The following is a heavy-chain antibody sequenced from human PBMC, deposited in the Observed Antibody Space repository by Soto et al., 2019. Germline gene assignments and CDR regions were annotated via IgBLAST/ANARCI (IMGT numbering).Heavy chain of an antibody. CDR1: GFTVSSKY. D-gene: IGHD2-15*01. V-gene: IGHV3-66*01. J-gene: IGHJ6*03. CDR2: IQSGGTI. CDR3: ARDDIFCSGGSCYGXPRDV. Sequence: PGGSLRLSCAASGFTVSSKYMSWVRQAPGKGLEWVSLIQSGGTIYYADSVKGRFTISRDSSKNMLHLQMDSLRAEDTAVYYCARDDIFCSGGSCYGXPRDVGGKGTTVTV.